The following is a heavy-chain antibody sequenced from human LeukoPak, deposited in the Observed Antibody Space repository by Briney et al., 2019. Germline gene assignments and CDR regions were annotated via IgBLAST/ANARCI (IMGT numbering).Heavy chain of an antibody. V-gene: IGHV3-64*04. CDR2: ISGNGGST. CDR3: AKDIAVAGIYYFDY. CDR1: GFTFSSYA. J-gene: IGHJ4*02. D-gene: IGHD6-19*01. Sequence: GGSLRLSCSASGFTFSSYAMHWVRQAPGKGLEYVSAISGNGGSTYYADSVKGRFTISRDNSKNSLYLQMNSLRTEDTALYYCAKDIAVAGIYYFDYWGQGTLVTVSS.